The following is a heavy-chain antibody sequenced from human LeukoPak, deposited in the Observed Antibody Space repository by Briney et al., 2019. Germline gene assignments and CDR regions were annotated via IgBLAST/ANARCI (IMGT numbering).Heavy chain of an antibody. Sequence: ASVKVFCKASGYTFTSYYMHWVRRAPGQGLEWMGIINPSGGSTSYAQKFQGRVTMTRDMSTSTDYMELSSLRSEDTAVYYCARDNSVEDTAWWFDPWGQGTLVTVSS. J-gene: IGHJ5*02. CDR3: ARDNSVEDTAWWFDP. V-gene: IGHV1-46*01. CDR1: GYTFTSYY. CDR2: INPSGGST. D-gene: IGHD4-23*01.